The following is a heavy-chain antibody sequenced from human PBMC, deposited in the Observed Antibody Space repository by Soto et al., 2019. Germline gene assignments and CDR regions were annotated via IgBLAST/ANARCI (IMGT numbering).Heavy chain of an antibody. J-gene: IGHJ6*02. CDR3: ARGDNFYYGMDV. V-gene: IGHV1-8*01. Sequence: QVQLVQSGAEVKKPGASVKVSCKASGYTFTSYAINWVRQATGQGLEWMGWMNPNSGNTGYAQKFQGRVTMTRNTSITTAYMELSSLRSEDTAVYYCARGDNFYYGMDVWGQGTTVTVSS. D-gene: IGHD3-9*01. CDR1: GYTFTSYA. CDR2: MNPNSGNT.